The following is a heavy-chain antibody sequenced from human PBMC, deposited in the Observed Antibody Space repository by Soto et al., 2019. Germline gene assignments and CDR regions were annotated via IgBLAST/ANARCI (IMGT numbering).Heavy chain of an antibody. V-gene: IGHV3-30*18. CDR1: GFTFSSYG. D-gene: IGHD3-3*01. CDR2: ISYDGSNK. J-gene: IGHJ4*02. CDR3: AKDFWSGYTPFDY. Sequence: QVQLVESGGGVVQPGRSLRLSCAASGFTFSSYGMHWVRQAPGKGLEWVAVISYDGSNKFYADSVKGRFTISRDNSKNTLYLQMNSLRAEDTAVYYCAKDFWSGYTPFDYWGQGTLVTVSS.